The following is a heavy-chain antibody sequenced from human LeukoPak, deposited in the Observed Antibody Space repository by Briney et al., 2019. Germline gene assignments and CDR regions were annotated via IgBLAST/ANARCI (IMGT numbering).Heavy chain of an antibody. J-gene: IGHJ4*02. D-gene: IGHD5-12*01. V-gene: IGHV3-30*02. CDR2: IRYDGINK. CDR3: ARSGFTGYDFSVSY. CDR1: GFTFRSYG. Sequence: GGSLRLSCAASGFTFRSYGMHWVRRAPGKGLEWVAIIRYDGINKYYADSVKGRFTISRDNSKNTLYLQMGSLRAEDMAVYYCARSGFTGYDFSVSYWGQGTLVTVSS.